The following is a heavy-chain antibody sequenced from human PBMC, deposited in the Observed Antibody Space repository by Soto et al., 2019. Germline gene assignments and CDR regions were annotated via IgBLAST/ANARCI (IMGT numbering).Heavy chain of an antibody. CDR3: ARDDGWLILDY. D-gene: IGHD6-19*01. J-gene: IGHJ4*02. CDR2: ITRSSSYI. CDR1: GFTFNTYG. Sequence: PGWSMKLCCAASGFTFNTYGMNWLCQAPGKGLEWVAFITRSSSYIYYADSVRGRFTLSRDNAKNSLYLQMNSLRAEDTAIYYCARDDGWLILDYWAQGTLVTVSS. V-gene: IGHV3-21*06.